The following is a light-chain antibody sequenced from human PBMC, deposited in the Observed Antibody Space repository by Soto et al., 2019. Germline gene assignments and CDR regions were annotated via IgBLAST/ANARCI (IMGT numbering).Light chain of an antibody. J-gene: IGKJ1*01. CDR1: ESIANI. CDR2: SAS. Sequence: DILMTQSPATVSASLGDSVSLSCRANESIANILAWYLQNPGQPPRLLIYSASTRAPGIPARVSGGGSGTLFSLTIRGLQSEDFALYYCLQYNEWPRGTFGPGTKVEV. CDR3: LQYNEWPRGT. V-gene: IGKV3D-15*01.